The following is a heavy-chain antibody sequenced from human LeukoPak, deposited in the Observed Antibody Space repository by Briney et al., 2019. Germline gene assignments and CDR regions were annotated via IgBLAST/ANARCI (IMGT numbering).Heavy chain of an antibody. CDR1: GFTVSSNY. CDR3: ARGGARQQLVENFFDY. V-gene: IGHV3-53*01. J-gene: IGHJ4*02. CDR2: IYRGGNT. Sequence: PGGSLRLSCAASGFTVSSNYMSWVRQAPGKGLEWVSVIYRGGNTYYADSVKGRFTVSRDNSKNTLYLQMNSLRAEDTAVYYCARGGARQQLVENFFDYWGQGTLLTVSS. D-gene: IGHD6-13*01.